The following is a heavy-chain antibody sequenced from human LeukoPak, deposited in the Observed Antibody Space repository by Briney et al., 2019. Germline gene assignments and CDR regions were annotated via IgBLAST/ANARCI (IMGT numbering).Heavy chain of an antibody. CDR3: ARRAVEATFYYYYYMDV. Sequence: SETLSLTCAVYGGSFSGYYWSWIRQSPGQGLEWIGEIYHSGSTNYNPSLKSRVTISVDTSKNQFSLRLSSVTAADTAVYYCARRAVEATFYYYYYMDVWGKGTTVTIS. V-gene: IGHV4-34*01. J-gene: IGHJ6*03. CDR1: GGSFSGYY. D-gene: IGHD1-26*01. CDR2: IYHSGST.